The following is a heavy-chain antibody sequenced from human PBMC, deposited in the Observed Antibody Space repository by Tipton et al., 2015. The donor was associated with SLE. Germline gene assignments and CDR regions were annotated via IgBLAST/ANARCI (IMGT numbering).Heavy chain of an antibody. CDR1: GVTVSSNY. CDR3: ARGVTMTTWAFDI. J-gene: IGHJ3*02. CDR2: INWNGGSI. V-gene: IGHV3-20*04. D-gene: IGHD4-17*01. Sequence: QLVQSGGGLIQPGGSLRLSCAASGVTVSSNYMSWVRQPPGKGLEWVSGINWNGGSIGYADSVKGRFTISRDNAKKSLYLEMNSLRADDTALYFCARGVTMTTWAFDIWGQGTMVTFSS.